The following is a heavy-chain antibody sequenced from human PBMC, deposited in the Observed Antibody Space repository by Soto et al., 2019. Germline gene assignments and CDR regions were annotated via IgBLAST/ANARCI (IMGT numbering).Heavy chain of an antibody. CDR2: ISAYNGNT. CDR1: GYTFTSYG. D-gene: IGHD4-17*01. J-gene: IGHJ5*02. CDR3: ARDKRLDYPNWFDP. Sequence: ASVKVSCKASGYTFTSYGISWVRQAPGQGLEWMGWISAYNGNTNYAQKLQGRVTMTTDTSTSTAYMELRSLRSDDTAVYYCARDKRLDYPNWFDPWGQGTLVTVSS. V-gene: IGHV1-18*01.